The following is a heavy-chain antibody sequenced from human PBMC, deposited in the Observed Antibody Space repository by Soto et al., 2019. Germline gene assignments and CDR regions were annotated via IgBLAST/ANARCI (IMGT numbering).Heavy chain of an antibody. J-gene: IGHJ3*01. V-gene: IGHV3-53*01. CDR3: ATWQERDHAYDV. CDR1: GLTISGKKY. D-gene: IGHD1-1*01. Sequence: DVQLVESGGGLIQPGESLRLSCAAFGLTISGKKYVAWVRQAPGKGLEWVSALYDVDGSFYADSVKGRFTTSSDSSKTTVNLQRNDLRPDDTAVYYCATWQERDHAYDVWGKGTTVTVSS. CDR2: LYDVDGS.